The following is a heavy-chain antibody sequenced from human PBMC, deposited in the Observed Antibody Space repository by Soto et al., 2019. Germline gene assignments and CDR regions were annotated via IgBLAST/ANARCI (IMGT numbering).Heavy chain of an antibody. V-gene: IGHV1-2*02. Sequence: GASVKVSCKASGYTFTGCYMHWVRQAPGQGLEWMGWINPNSGGTNYAQKFQGRVTMTRDTSISTAYMELSRLRSDDTAVYYCARGAGVPAATQDAFDIWGQGTMVTVS. CDR2: INPNSGGT. J-gene: IGHJ3*02. D-gene: IGHD2-2*01. CDR3: ARGAGVPAATQDAFDI. CDR1: GYTFTGCY.